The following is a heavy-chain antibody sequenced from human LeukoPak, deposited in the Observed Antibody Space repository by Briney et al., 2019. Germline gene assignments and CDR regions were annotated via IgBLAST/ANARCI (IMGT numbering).Heavy chain of an antibody. J-gene: IGHJ4*02. V-gene: IGHV3-23*01. CDR3: ARGGLGSAFDN. D-gene: IGHD6-19*01. CDR2: ISGSGGST. CDR1: GXTFSSYA. Sequence: PGGSLRLSCAASGXTFSSYALSWVCQAPGKGLECVSAISGSGGSTYSADSLKGRFTISRDNSKNTLYLQINSLRADDTAVFYCARGGLGSAFDNWGQGTLVTVSS.